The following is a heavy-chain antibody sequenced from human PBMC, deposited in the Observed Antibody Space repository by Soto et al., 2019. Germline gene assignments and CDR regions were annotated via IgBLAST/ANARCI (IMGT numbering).Heavy chain of an antibody. J-gene: IGHJ6*02. CDR1: GYTFTGYY. CDR3: AREHEGSSSPYGMDV. CDR2: INPNSGGT. V-gene: IGHV1-2*02. Sequence: GASVKVSCKASGYTFTGYYMHWVRQAPGQGLEWMGWINPNSGGTNYAQKFQGRVTMTRDTSISTAYMELSRLRSDDTAVYYCAREHEGSSSPYGMDVWGQGTTVTVSS. D-gene: IGHD6-6*01.